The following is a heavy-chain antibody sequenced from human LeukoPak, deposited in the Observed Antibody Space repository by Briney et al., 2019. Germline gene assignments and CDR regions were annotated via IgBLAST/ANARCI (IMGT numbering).Heavy chain of an antibody. V-gene: IGHV4-39*01. CDR1: GDSISTTSYY. J-gene: IGHJ5*02. D-gene: IGHD6-13*01. Sequence: SETLSLTCTVSGDSISTTSYYWGWIRQPPGKGLEWIGSAYYTGTAFYNPSLKSRVTISVDTSKNQFSLKLSSVTAADTAVYYCARLSSSSPFDPWGQGTLVTVSS. CDR2: AYYTGTA. CDR3: ARLSSSSPFDP.